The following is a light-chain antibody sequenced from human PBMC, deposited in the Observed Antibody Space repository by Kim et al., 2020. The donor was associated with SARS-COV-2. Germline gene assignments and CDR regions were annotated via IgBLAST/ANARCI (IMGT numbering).Light chain of an antibody. CDR1: SRRSYY. J-gene: IGLJ3*02. V-gene: IGLV3-19*01. CDR3: NSRDSSGDHLV. Sequence: ALGQTVRITCQGDSRRSYYARWYQQKPGQAPVVVIYGKNDRPSGIPDRFSGSTSRGTASLTITGAQAEDEADYYCNSRDSSGDHLVFGGGTQLTVL. CDR2: GKN.